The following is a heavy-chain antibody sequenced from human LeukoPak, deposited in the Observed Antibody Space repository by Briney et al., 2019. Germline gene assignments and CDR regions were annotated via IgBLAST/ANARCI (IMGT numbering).Heavy chain of an antibody. Sequence: PSETLSLTCAVSGVSISSYYWSWIRQPPGKGLEWIGYIYYSGSTNYNPSLKSRVTISVDTSKNQFSLKLSSVTAADTAVYYCARDSDILTGYSLGYFDYWGQGTLVTVSS. J-gene: IGHJ4*02. CDR1: GVSISSYY. V-gene: IGHV4-59*01. CDR3: ARDSDILTGYSLGYFDY. CDR2: IYYSGST. D-gene: IGHD3-9*01.